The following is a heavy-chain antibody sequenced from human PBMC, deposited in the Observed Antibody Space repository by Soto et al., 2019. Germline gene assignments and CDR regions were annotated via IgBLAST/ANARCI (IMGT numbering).Heavy chain of an antibody. J-gene: IGHJ4*02. CDR3: ARQRLWGTSGYYYFEN. V-gene: IGHV5-51*01. Sequence: GESLKISCKGSGHIFSNYWIGWVRQMPGKGPEWMGIIYPGDSDTRYSPSFQGQVTITVDKSINTAYLQWSRLKASDTAIYYCARQRLWGTSGYYYFENWGQGTLVTVSS. CDR2: IYPGDSDT. CDR1: GHIFSNYW. D-gene: IGHD3-22*01.